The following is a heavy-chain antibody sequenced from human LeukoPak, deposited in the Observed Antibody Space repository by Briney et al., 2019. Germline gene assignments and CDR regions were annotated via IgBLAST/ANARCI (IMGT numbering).Heavy chain of an antibody. D-gene: IGHD3-22*01. J-gene: IGHJ6*02. CDR2: ISSSSSTI. Sequence: GGSLRLSCAASGFTFSSYSMNWVRQAPGKGLEWVSYISSSSSTIYYADSVKGRFTISRDNAKNSLYLQMNSLRDEDTAVYYCARDDYDSSGYYYGIDVWGQGTTVTVSS. CDR3: ARDDYDSSGYYYGIDV. CDR1: GFTFSSYS. V-gene: IGHV3-48*02.